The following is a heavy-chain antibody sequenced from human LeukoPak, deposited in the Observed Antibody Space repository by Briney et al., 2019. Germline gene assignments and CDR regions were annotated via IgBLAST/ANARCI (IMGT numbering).Heavy chain of an antibody. D-gene: IGHD2-15*01. CDR3: ATKGYCSGGSCYSAFDY. V-gene: IGHV4-34*01. CDR2: TNHSGST. CDR1: GGSFSGYY. Sequence: SETLSLTCAVYGGSFSGYYWSWIRQPPGKGLEWIGETNHSGSTNYNPSLKSRVTISVDKSKNKFSLKVSSVTAADTAVYYCATKGYCSGGSCYSAFDYWGQGTLVTVSS. J-gene: IGHJ4*02.